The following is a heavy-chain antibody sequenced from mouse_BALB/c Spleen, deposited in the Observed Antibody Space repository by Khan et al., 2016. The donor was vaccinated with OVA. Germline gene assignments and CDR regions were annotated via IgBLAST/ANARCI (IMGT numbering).Heavy chain of an antibody. J-gene: IGHJ3*01. CDR3: ARRGYDYGRGALFAY. CDR2: IWSAGST. Sequence: QVQLQQSGPGLVQPSQSLSITCTVSGFSLTNYSVHWVRQSPGKGLEWLGVIWSAGSTDYNAAFISRLTIRKDNSRSQVFFKMNSLQPNDTVIYYCARRGYDYGRGALFAYWGQGTLVTVSA. CDR1: GFSLTNYS. D-gene: IGHD2-4*01. V-gene: IGHV2-2*02.